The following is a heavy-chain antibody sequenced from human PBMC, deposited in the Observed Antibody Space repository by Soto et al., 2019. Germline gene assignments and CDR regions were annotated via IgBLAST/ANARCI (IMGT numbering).Heavy chain of an antibody. CDR2: IHYTGSI. CDR1: GGSMNIDDYH. CDR3: AREDDGGDRDYYGLDV. D-gene: IGHD2-21*02. J-gene: IGHJ6*02. Sequence: PSETLSLTCTVSGGSMNIDDYHWTWIRQTPGKGLEWIGYIHYTGSISYNPSLQSRLTISVDTSKNQFSLKLTSVTAADTAVYFCAREDDGGDRDYYGLDVWGQGTTVTVSS. V-gene: IGHV4-30-4*01.